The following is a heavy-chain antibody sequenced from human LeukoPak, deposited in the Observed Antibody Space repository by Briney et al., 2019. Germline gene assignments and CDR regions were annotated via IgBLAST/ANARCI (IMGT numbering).Heavy chain of an antibody. CDR1: GYTFTSYY. D-gene: IGHD2-2*01. J-gene: IGHJ3*02. V-gene: IGHV1-46*01. CDR2: ISPSGGST. Sequence: ASVKVSCKASGYTFTSYYMHWVRQAPGQGLEWMGIISPSGGSTSYAQKFQGRVTMTRDTSTSTVYMELSSLRSEDTAVYYCAREDGCSSTSCYEAFDIWGQGTMVTVSS. CDR3: AREDGCSSTSCYEAFDI.